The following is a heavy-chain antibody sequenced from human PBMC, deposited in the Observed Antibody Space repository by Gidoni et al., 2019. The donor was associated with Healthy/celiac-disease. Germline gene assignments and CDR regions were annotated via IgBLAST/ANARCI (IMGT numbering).Heavy chain of an antibody. Sequence: EVQLVESGGGLVQPGGSLRLSCAASGFTFSSYWISWVRQAPGKGLEWVANIKQDGSEKYYVDSVKGRFTISRDNAKNSLYLQMNSLRAEDTAVYYCARDLEEYYYDSSGYTGSFDYWGQGTLVTVSS. D-gene: IGHD3-22*01. CDR3: ARDLEEYYYDSSGYTGSFDY. V-gene: IGHV3-7*01. CDR1: GFTFSSYW. J-gene: IGHJ4*02. CDR2: IKQDGSEK.